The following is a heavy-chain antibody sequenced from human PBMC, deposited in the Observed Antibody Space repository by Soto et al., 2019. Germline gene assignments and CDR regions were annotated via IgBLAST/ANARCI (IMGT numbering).Heavy chain of an antibody. CDR2: ISYDGSNK. Sequence: PAGSLRLSCAASGFTFSSYAMHWVRQAPGKGLEWVAVISYDGSNKYYADSVKGRFTISRDNSKNTLYLQMNSLRAEDTAVYYCARLAWGYYDSSGYFTDFDYWGQGTLVTVSS. V-gene: IGHV3-30-3*01. J-gene: IGHJ4*02. CDR1: GFTFSSYA. CDR3: ARLAWGYYDSSGYFTDFDY. D-gene: IGHD3-22*01.